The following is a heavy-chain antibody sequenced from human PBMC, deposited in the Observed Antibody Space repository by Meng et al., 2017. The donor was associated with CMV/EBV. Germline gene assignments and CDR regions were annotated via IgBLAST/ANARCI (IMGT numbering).Heavy chain of an antibody. J-gene: IGHJ4*02. D-gene: IGHD3-3*01. Sequence: GESLRLSCAASGFTFSNAWMSWVRQAPGKGLEWVGRIKSKTDGGTTDYAAPVKGRFTISRDDSKNTLYLQMNSLKTEDTAVYYCTTDPPVLRFLEWLSTLRHWGQGTLVTVSS. CDR1: GFTFSNAW. CDR2: IKSKTDGGTT. V-gene: IGHV3-15*01. CDR3: TTDPPVLRFLEWLSTLRH.